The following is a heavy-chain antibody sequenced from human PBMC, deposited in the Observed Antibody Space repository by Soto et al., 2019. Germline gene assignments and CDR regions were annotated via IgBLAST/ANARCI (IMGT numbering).Heavy chain of an antibody. CDR2: IVVGSGNT. Sequence: ASEKVSCKASGFTFTSSAVQWVRQARGQRLEWIGWIVVGSGNTNYAQKFQERVTITRDMSTSTAYMELSSMRSEDTAVYYCAADAGIAVAGSDYWGQGTRVTVPS. J-gene: IGHJ4*02. CDR1: GFTFTSSA. D-gene: IGHD6-19*01. CDR3: AADAGIAVAGSDY. V-gene: IGHV1-58*01.